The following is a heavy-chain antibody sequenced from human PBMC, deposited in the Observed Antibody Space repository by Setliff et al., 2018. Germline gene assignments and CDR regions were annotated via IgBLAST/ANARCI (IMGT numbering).Heavy chain of an antibody. D-gene: IGHD6-19*01. CDR3: VPQGPGYGNGWWTNWFDP. CDR2: INKDGSER. Sequence: GSLRLSCAASAFTFKNYWMSWVRQAPGKGLEWVTNINKDGSERNYVDSVKGRFTISRDNAKNSVYLQMNSLRADDTAVYYCVPQGPGYGNGWWTNWFDPWGQGTLVTVSS. CDR1: AFTFKNYW. J-gene: IGHJ5*02. V-gene: IGHV3-7*03.